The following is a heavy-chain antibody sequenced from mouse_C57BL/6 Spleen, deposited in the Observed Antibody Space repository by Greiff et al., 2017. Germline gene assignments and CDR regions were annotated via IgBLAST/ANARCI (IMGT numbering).Heavy chain of an antibody. CDR3: ARWYYGSSLDY. CDR1: GYTFTSYW. Sequence: QVQLQQPGAELVKPGASVKLSCKASGYTFTSYWMHWVKQRPGRGLEWIGKIDPKSGGTKYNEKFKSQATLPVDKPASTAYMQLSSLTSEGSAVYYCARWYYGSSLDYWGQGTTLTVSS. V-gene: IGHV1-72*01. CDR2: IDPKSGGT. D-gene: IGHD1-1*01. J-gene: IGHJ2*01.